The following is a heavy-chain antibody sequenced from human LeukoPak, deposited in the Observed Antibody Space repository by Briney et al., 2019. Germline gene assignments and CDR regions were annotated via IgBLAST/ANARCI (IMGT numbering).Heavy chain of an antibody. Sequence: PGGSLRLSCSASGFTFSTYSLTWVRQAPGKGPEWVSYISHSSSPTYYTYSVKGRFTISRDNAKNSLYLQMNSLRAEDTAVYYCAKGSGSYLSPLYYFDYWGQGTLVTVSS. CDR3: AKGSGSYLSPLYYFDY. CDR2: ISHSSSPT. D-gene: IGHD1-26*01. V-gene: IGHV3-48*01. J-gene: IGHJ4*02. CDR1: GFTFSTYS.